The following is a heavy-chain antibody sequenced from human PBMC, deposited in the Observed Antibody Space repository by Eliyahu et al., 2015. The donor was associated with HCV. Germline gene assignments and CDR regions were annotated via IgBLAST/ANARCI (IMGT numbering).Heavy chain of an antibody. CDR3: TTLYYDSSGYYYVFFQH. CDR1: GFTFTNAW. D-gene: IGHD3-22*01. V-gene: IGHV3-15*01. J-gene: IGHJ1*01. Sequence: EVQLVESGGGLVKPGGSLRLSCAASGFTFTNAWMSWVRQAPGKGREWVGRIKRKTDGGTTEYAAPVKGRFTISRDDSKNTLYLQMNSLKTEDTAVYYCTTLYYDSSGYYYVFFQHWGQGTLVTVSS. CDR2: IKRKTDGGTT.